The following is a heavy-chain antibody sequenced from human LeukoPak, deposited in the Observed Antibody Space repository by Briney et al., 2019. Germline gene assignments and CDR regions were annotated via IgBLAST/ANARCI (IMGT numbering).Heavy chain of an antibody. CDR3: ARVRGRVDY. V-gene: IGHV4-30-2*01. J-gene: IGHJ4*02. CDR2: IYHSGST. CDR1: GGSISSGGYS. Sequence: SQTLSLTCAVSGGSISSGGYSWSWIRQPPGKGLEWIGYIYHSGSTYYNPSLKSRVTISVDRSKNQFSLKLSSVTAADTAVYYCARVRGRVDYWGQGTLVTVSS.